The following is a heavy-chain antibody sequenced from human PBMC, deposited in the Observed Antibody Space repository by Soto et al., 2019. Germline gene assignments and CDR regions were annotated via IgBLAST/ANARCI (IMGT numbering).Heavy chain of an antibody. D-gene: IGHD3-10*01. CDR2: ISDDGNNR. Sequence: PGGSLRLSCAASGFTFRNYGMHWVRQAPGKGLEWVAVISDDGNNRYNAASVKGRFIISRDNSKNTLYLQMNSLRAEDTAVYYCVREGRHLGAFGIWGQGTMVTVSS. CDR1: GFTFRNYG. J-gene: IGHJ3*02. CDR3: VREGRHLGAFGI. V-gene: IGHV3-30*03.